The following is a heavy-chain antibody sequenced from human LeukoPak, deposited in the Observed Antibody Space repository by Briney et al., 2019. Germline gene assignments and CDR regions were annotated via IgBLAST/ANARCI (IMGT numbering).Heavy chain of an antibody. CDR1: GFTFSSYG. Sequence: PGGSLRLSCAASGFTFSSYGMSWVRQAPGKGLEWVSGISGSGGGTYYADSVKGRFTISRDNSKNTLYLQMNSLRAEDKAVYYCARETAYYDSSDYQGGFDCWGQGTLVTVFS. D-gene: IGHD3-22*01. CDR2: ISGSGGGT. J-gene: IGHJ4*02. CDR3: ARETAYYDSSDYQGGFDC. V-gene: IGHV3-23*01.